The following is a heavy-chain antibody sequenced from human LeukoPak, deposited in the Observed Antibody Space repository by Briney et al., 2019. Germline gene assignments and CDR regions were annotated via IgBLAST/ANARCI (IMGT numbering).Heavy chain of an antibody. D-gene: IGHD6-19*01. CDR1: RFTFEHYA. Sequence: PGWSLRLSCAASRFTFEHYAMHWVRQAPGKGLEWVSGISWNSGAKGYVDSVKGRFTISRDNSKNTLYLQMNSLRAEDTAVYYCAKDTGIAVAWGQGTLVTVSS. CDR2: ISWNSGAK. V-gene: IGHV3-9*01. CDR3: AKDTGIAVA. J-gene: IGHJ5*02.